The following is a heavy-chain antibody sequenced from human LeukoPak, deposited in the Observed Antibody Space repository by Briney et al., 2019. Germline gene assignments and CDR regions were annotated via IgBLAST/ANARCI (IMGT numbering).Heavy chain of an antibody. CDR3: ARTKEMATISYFDS. D-gene: IGHD5-24*01. V-gene: IGHV3-48*03. J-gene: IGHJ4*02. CDR2: IDSSGSSI. Sequence: GGPLRPSCAASGFTFSSYEMNWVRQAPGKGLEWVSYIDSSGSSIHYADSVKGRFTISRDNAKHSLYLQMNSLRAEDTAVYHCARTKEMATISYFDSWGQGTLVTVSS. CDR1: GFTFSSYE.